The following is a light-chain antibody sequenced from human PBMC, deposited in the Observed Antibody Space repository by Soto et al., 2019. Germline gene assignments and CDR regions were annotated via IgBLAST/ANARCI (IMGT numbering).Light chain of an antibody. CDR3: QQRSNWPLT. CDR2: DAS. CDR1: QSVSSY. Sequence: IVLTQSPATLSLSPRERATLSCRASQSVSSYLAWYQQKPGQAPRLLIYDASTRATGIPARFSGSWSGTDFTLTISSLEPEDFAVYYCQQRSNWPLTFGQGTKLEIK. V-gene: IGKV3-11*01. J-gene: IGKJ2*01.